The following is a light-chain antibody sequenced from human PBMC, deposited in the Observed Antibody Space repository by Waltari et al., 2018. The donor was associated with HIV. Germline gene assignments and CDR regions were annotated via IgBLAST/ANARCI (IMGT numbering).Light chain of an antibody. Sequence: QSALTQPASVSGSPGQSITIYCPGPSSDVGGYNYVSWYQQHPGKAPKLMIYEVSNRPSGVSNRFSGSKSGNTASLTISGLQAEDEADYYCSSYTSSSLVVFGGGTKLTVL. CDR3: SSYTSSSLVV. V-gene: IGLV2-14*01. CDR2: EVS. J-gene: IGLJ2*01. CDR1: SSDVGGYNY.